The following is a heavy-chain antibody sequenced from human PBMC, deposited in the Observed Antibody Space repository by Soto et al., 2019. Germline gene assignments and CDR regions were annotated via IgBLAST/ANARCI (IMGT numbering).Heavy chain of an antibody. CDR2: ISAYNGNT. D-gene: IGHD5-18*01. J-gene: IGHJ5*02. V-gene: IGHV1-18*01. CDR1: GYTFTSYG. Sequence: ASVKVSCKASGYTFTSYGISWVRQAPGQGLEWMGWISAYNGNTEYSQKFQGRVTITRDTSASTAYMELSSLRSEDTAVYYCARDLLLGYSYGYGWFDPWGQGTLVTVSS. CDR3: ARDLLLGYSYGYGWFDP.